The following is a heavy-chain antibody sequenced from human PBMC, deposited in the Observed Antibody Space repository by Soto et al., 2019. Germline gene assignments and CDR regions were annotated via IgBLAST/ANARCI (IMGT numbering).Heavy chain of an antibody. Sequence: QVQLVQSGAEVKKPGSSVKVSCKASGGTFSSYAISWVRQAPGQGLEWMGGIIPIFGTANYAQKFQGRVTITADESTSTAYMELRSLRSEDTAVYYCARDPPRNDVLVPAANDYWGQGTLVTVSS. CDR1: GGTFSSYA. CDR3: ARDPPRNDVLVPAANDY. D-gene: IGHD2-2*01. CDR2: IIPIFGTA. J-gene: IGHJ4*02. V-gene: IGHV1-69*12.